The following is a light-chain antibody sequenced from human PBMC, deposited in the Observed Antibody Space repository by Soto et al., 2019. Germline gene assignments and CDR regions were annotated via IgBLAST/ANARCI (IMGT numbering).Light chain of an antibody. Sequence: QSVLTQPPSASGTPGQRVTISCSGSSSNNGSHYVYWYQQLPGTAPKLLIYRNNQRPSVVPDRFSGSKSGTSASLAISGLRYEDEADYYCAAWEDSLSGWVFGGGTKLTVL. CDR2: RNN. J-gene: IGLJ3*02. CDR1: SSNNGSHY. CDR3: AAWEDSLSGWV. V-gene: IGLV1-47*01.